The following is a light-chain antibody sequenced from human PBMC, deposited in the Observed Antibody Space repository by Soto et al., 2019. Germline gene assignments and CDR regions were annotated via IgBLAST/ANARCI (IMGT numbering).Light chain of an antibody. CDR3: QHYNSYSWT. CDR2: DAS. CDR1: QSISSW. J-gene: IGKJ1*01. V-gene: IGKV1-5*01. Sequence: DIQMTHSPSTLSASVGDRVAITCRRSQSISSWLAWYQQKPGKAPKLLIYDASTLESGVPSRFSGSGSGTEFTLTISSLQPDDFATYYCQHYNSYSWTFGQGTKVDIK.